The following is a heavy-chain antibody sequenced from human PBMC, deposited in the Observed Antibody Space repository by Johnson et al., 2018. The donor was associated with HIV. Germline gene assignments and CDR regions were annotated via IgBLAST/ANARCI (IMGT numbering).Heavy chain of an antibody. CDR1: GLTFSSYA. CDR3: ARDRAIVVAYDAFDI. CDR2: ISYDGSNK. D-gene: IGHD3-22*01. J-gene: IGHJ3*02. Sequence: QVQLVESGGGVVQPGRSLRLSCAASGLTFSSYAMHWVRQAPGKGLEWVAIISYDGSNKYYADSVKGRFTISRDNSKNTLYLQMNSLRPEDTAVYYCARDRAIVVAYDAFDIWGQGTMVTVSS. V-gene: IGHV3-30*04.